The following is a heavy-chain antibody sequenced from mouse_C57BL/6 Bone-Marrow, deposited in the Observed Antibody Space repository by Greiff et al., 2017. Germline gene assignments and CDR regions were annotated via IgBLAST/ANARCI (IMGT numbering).Heavy chain of an antibody. Sequence: QVQLQQPGAELVKPGASVTLSCKASGYTFTSYWMHWVKQRPGRGLEWIGRIDPNSGGTKYNEKFKSKATLTVDKPSSTAYMQLSSLTSEDSAVYYCARGLRYDGYYGGTFAYWGQGTLVTVSA. D-gene: IGHD2-3*01. CDR3: ARGLRYDGYYGGTFAY. CDR1: GYTFTSYW. J-gene: IGHJ3*01. CDR2: IDPNSGGT. V-gene: IGHV1-72*01.